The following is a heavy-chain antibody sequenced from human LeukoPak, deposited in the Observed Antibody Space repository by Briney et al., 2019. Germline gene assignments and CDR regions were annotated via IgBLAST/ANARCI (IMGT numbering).Heavy chain of an antibody. CDR2: IRYDGSNK. V-gene: IGHV3-30*02. CDR3: ARTPYDFWSASYSYYFDY. CDR1: GFTFSSYG. D-gene: IGHD3-3*01. Sequence: GGSLRLSCAASGFTFSSYGMHWVRQAPGKGLEWVAFIRYDGSNKYYADSVKGRFTISRDNSKNTLYLQMNSLRAEDTAVFYCARTPYDFWSASYSYYFDYWGQGTLVTVSS. J-gene: IGHJ4*02.